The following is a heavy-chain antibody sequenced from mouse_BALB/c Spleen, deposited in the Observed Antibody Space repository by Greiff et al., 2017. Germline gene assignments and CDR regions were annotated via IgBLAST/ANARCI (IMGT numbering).Heavy chain of an antibody. CDR3: ARDPSMITCPFDY. CDR1: GFTFSSYG. CDR2: INSNGGST. Sequence: EVMLVESGGGLVQPGGSLKLSCAASGFTFSSYGMSWVRQTPDKRLELVATINSNGGSTYYPDSVKGRFTISRDNAKNTLYLQMSSLKSEDTAMYYCARDPSMITCPFDYWGQGTTLAVSS. V-gene: IGHV5-6-3*01. D-gene: IGHD2-4*01. J-gene: IGHJ2*01.